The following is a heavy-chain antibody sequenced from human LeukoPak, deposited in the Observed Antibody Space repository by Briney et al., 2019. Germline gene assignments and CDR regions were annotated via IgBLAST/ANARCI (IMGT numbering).Heavy chain of an antibody. D-gene: IGHD2-2*01. Sequence: GGSLRLSCAASGFTFSSYAMHWVRQAPGKGLEWVAVISYDGSNKYYADSVKGRFTISRDNSKNTLYLQMNSLRAEDTAVYYCAKAEKRVVPAAITWFDPWGQGTLVTVSS. CDR2: ISYDGSNK. J-gene: IGHJ5*02. CDR3: AKAEKRVVPAAITWFDP. V-gene: IGHV3-30*04. CDR1: GFTFSSYA.